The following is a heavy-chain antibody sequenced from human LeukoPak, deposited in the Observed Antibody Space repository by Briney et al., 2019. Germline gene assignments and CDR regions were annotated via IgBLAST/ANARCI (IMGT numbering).Heavy chain of an antibody. D-gene: IGHD6-13*01. Sequence: GGSLRLSCAASGFTFSSYSMNWVRQAPGKGLEWVSSISSSSSYIYYADSVKGRFTISRDNAKNSLYLQMNSLRAEDTAVYYCARGGPAAGRFDYWGQGTLVTGSS. CDR3: ARGGPAAGRFDY. V-gene: IGHV3-21*01. J-gene: IGHJ4*02. CDR2: ISSSSSYI. CDR1: GFTFSSYS.